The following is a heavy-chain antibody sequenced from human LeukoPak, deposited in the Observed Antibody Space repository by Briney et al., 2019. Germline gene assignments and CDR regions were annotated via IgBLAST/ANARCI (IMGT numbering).Heavy chain of an antibody. CDR1: GFTFSNYA. J-gene: IGHJ4*02. CDR2: IRYDGSNK. CDR3: AKYRPGSQSSGGDY. V-gene: IGHV3-30*02. Sequence: GGSLRLSCAASGFTFSNYAMHWIRQAPGKGLEWVAFIRYDGSNKYYADSVKGRFTISRDKSNNTLYLQMNSLRAEDTAVYYCAKYRPGSQSSGGDYWGQGTLVTVSS. D-gene: IGHD3-16*01.